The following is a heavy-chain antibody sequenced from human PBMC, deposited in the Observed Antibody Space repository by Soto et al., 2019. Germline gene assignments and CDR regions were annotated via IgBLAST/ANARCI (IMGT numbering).Heavy chain of an antibody. CDR2: ISSSSSYI. J-gene: IGHJ6*02. D-gene: IGHD2-21*02. Sequence: EVQLVESGGGLVKPGGSLRLSCAASGFTFSSNSMNWVRQAPGKGLEWVSSISSSSSYIYYADSVKGRFTISRDNAKNSLYLQMNSLRAEDTAVYYCARVTYCGGDCYSVYYYYYYGMDVWGQGTTVTVSS. CDR3: ARVTYCGGDCYSVYYYYYYGMDV. V-gene: IGHV3-21*01. CDR1: GFTFSSNS.